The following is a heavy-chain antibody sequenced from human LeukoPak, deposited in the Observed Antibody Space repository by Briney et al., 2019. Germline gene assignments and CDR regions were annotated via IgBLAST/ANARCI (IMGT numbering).Heavy chain of an antibody. V-gene: IGHV4-4*07. CDR2: IYTSGST. D-gene: IGHD3-10*01. J-gene: IGHJ3*02. CDR3: ARDYYGSGSYYIAFDI. Sequence: SETLSLTCAVYGGSFSGYYWSWIRQPAGKGLEWIGRIYTSGSTNYNPSLKSRVTISVDTSKNQFSLKLSSVTAADTAVYYCARDYYGSGSYYIAFDIWGQGTMVTVSS. CDR1: GGSFSGYY.